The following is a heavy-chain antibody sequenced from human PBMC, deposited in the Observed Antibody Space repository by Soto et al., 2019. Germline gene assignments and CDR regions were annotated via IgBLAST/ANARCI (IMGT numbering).Heavy chain of an antibody. V-gene: IGHV4-34*01. CDR3: ARGQEGVVATH. CDR1: GGSLSGYY. D-gene: IGHD5-12*01. Sequence: QVQLQQWGAGLLKPSETLSLNCAVNGGSLSGYYWSWIRQPPGKGLEWIGEIKDGGSTNYSPSFKSRATISSDTSNNQFSLRLNSVTAADTGVYYCARGQEGVVATHWDQGTLVTVSS. J-gene: IGHJ4*02. CDR2: IKDGGST.